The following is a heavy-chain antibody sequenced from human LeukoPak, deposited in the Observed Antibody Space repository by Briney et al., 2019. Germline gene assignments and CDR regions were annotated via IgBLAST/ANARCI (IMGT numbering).Heavy chain of an antibody. CDR1: GYTFTGYY. V-gene: IGHV1-2*02. D-gene: IGHD3-10*01. Sequence: GASVKVSCKASGYTFTGYYMHWVRQAPGQGLEWMGWINSNSGGTNYAQKFQGRVTMTRDTPIRTAYVELSRQRSDDTAVYYRESLGFRELCFDIWGQGTMVTVSS. CDR3: ESLGFRELCFDI. J-gene: IGHJ3*02. CDR2: INSNSGGT.